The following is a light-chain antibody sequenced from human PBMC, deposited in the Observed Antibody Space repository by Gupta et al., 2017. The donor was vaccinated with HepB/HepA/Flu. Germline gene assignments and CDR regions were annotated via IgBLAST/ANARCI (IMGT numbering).Light chain of an antibody. CDR3: QQYNNWPPLT. Sequence: EIVMTQSPATLSVSPGERATLSCRASQSVSSNLAWYQQKPGQAPRLLIYGASTRDTGIPARFSGSGSGTEFTLTISSLQSEDFAVYYCQQYNNWPPLTFGPGTRLEIK. J-gene: IGKJ5*01. CDR2: GAS. V-gene: IGKV3-15*01. CDR1: QSVSSN.